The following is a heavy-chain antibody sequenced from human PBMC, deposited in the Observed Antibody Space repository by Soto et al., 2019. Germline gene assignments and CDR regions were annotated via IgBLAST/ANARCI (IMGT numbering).Heavy chain of an antibody. CDR2: ISYDGSNK. CDR1: GFTFSSYG. D-gene: IGHD3-22*01. Sequence: GALRLSCAASGFTFSSYGMHWVRQAPGKGLEWVAVISYDGSNKYYADSVKGRFTISRDNSKNTLYLQMNSLRAEDTAVYYCAKDSDDGSGYYYETLDYWGQGTLVTVSS. V-gene: IGHV3-30*18. CDR3: AKDSDDGSGYYYETLDY. J-gene: IGHJ4*02.